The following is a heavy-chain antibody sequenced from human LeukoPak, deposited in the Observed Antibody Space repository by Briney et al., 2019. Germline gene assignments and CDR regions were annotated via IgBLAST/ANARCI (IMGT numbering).Heavy chain of an antibody. Sequence: SETLSLTCAVYGGSFSGYYWSWIRQPPGKGLEWIGEIKHSGSTNYNPSLKSRVTISVDTSKNQFSLKLSSVTAADTAVYYCATRITIFGVVNRNTPDVWGQGTTVTVSS. J-gene: IGHJ6*02. D-gene: IGHD3-3*01. CDR1: GGSFSGYY. V-gene: IGHV4-34*01. CDR2: IKHSGST. CDR3: ATRITIFGVVNRNTPDV.